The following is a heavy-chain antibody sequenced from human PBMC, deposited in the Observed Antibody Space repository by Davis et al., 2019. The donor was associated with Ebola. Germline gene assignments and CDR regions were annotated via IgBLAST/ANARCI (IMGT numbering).Heavy chain of an antibody. CDR3: AKSGLSFGVVKYHYGMDV. D-gene: IGHD3-3*01. CDR2: INSDGSST. Sequence: PGGSLRLSCAASGFTFSSYWMHWVRHAPGKGLVWVSRINSDGSSTSYADSVKGRFTISRDNSKKTLYLQMNSLRAEDTAVYYCAKSGLSFGVVKYHYGMDVWGKGTTVTVSS. J-gene: IGHJ6*04. V-gene: IGHV3-74*01. CDR1: GFTFSSYW.